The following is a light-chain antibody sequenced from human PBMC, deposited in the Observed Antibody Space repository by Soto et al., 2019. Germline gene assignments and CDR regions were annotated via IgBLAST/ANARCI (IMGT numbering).Light chain of an antibody. CDR3: QQYVSYPLT. CDR1: QGIRND. J-gene: IGKJ4*01. V-gene: IGKV1-6*01. CDR2: AAS. Sequence: QITHSPSSLSASVGDSFTLSCRASQGIRNDLAWYQQKPGKAPKLLIFAASNLQSGVPSRFSGSGSGTDFTLTISSLLPDDFATYYCQQYVSYPLTFGGGTKVDIK.